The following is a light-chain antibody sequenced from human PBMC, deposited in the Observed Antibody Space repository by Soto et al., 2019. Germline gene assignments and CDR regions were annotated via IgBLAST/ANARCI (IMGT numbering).Light chain of an antibody. CDR2: WAS. Sequence: DIVMTQSPDSLAVSLGERATINCKSSQSVLHSSNNKNYLTWYQQKPGHPPKMLIYWASTREAGVPARFSGSGSVTDFTLTISGLQADDVAVYYCQPYFSTPFTFGHGTKLDF. CDR3: QPYFSTPFT. CDR1: QSVLHSSNNKNY. V-gene: IGKV4-1*01. J-gene: IGKJ3*01.